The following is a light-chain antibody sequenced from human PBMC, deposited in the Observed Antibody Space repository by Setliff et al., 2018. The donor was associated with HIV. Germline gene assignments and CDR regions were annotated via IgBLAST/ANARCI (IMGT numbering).Light chain of an antibody. CDR1: SSNIGADYD. CDR3: CSYRSSSFYV. CDR2: GNI. Sequence: QSALTQPASVSGSPGQSITISCTGSSSNIGADYDVHWYQQLPGTAPKLLIYGNINRPSAVPDRFSGSKSGTSASLAITGLQAEDEADYYCCSYRSSSFYVFGTGTKVTVL. J-gene: IGLJ1*01. V-gene: IGLV1-40*01.